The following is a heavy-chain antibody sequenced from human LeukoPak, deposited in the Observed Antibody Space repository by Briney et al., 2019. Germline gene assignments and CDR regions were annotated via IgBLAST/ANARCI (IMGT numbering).Heavy chain of an antibody. V-gene: IGHV1-46*01. CDR2: INPGSGST. CDR3: TRQSDLGSSGAF. J-gene: IGHJ4*02. CDR1: GYTFTTYF. Sequence: ASVKASCKASGYTFTTYFMHWVREAPGQGLEWMGMINPGSGSTSYPRKFQGRVTMTKDMSSTTVYMELISLRSEDTAVYYCTRQSDLGSSGAFWGQGTPVTVSS. D-gene: IGHD3-10*01.